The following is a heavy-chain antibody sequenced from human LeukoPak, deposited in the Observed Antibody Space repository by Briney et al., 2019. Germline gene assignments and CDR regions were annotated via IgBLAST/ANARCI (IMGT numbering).Heavy chain of an antibody. V-gene: IGHV4-34*01. CDR1: GGSFSGYY. CDR2: INHSGST. CDR3: ARGSPGERDDWLLINYYYYGMDV. Sequence: PSETLSLTCAVYGGSFSGYYWSWIRQPPGKGLEWIGEINHSGSTNYNPSLKSRVTISVDTSKNQFSLKLSSVTAADTAVYSCARGSPGERDDWLLINYYYYGMDVWGQGTTVTVSS. J-gene: IGHJ6*02. D-gene: IGHD3-9*01.